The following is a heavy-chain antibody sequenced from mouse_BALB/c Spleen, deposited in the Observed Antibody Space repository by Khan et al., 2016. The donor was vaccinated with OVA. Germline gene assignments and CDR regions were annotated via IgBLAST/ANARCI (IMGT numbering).Heavy chain of an antibody. D-gene: IGHD1-1*01. V-gene: IGHV1-5*01. J-gene: IGHJ1*01. Sequence: VQLKQSGTVLARPGASVKMSCKASDYSFTSYWMHWVKQRPGQGLEWIGAIYPGNSDTSYNQKFKGKAKLTAVTSASTAFMELSSLTNEEFAVYYGKSSSYYGSSWYFDVWGAGTTVTVSS. CDR3: KSSSYYGSSWYFDV. CDR2: IYPGNSDT. CDR1: DYSFTSYW.